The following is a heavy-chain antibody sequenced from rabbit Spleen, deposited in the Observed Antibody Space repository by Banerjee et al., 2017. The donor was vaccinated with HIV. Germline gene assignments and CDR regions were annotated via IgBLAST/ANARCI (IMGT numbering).Heavy chain of an antibody. J-gene: IGHJ6*01. D-gene: IGHD1-1*01. V-gene: IGHV1S40*01. CDR2: IYTGDSGST. CDR1: GFSFSGSHY. CDR3: ARDTSSSFSSYGMDL. Sequence: QSLEESGGDLVKPGASLTLTCTASGFSFSGSHYMCWVRQAPGKGLEWIACIYTGDSGSTFYTSWAKGRFPISKTSSTTVTLQMTRLTAADTATYFCARDTSSSFSSYGMDLWGPGTLVTVS.